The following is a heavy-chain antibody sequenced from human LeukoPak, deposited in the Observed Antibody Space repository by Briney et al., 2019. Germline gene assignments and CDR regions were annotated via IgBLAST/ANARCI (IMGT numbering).Heavy chain of an antibody. CDR2: INHGGST. J-gene: IGHJ4*02. CDR1: GGSFSGYY. CDR3: ARGVSPDY. V-gene: IGHV4-34*01. Sequence: PSETLSLTCAVYGGSFSGYYWSWIRQPPGKGLEWIGEINHGGSTNYNPSLKSRVTISVDTSKDQFSLKLSSVTAADTAVYYCARGVSPDYWGQGTLVTVSS.